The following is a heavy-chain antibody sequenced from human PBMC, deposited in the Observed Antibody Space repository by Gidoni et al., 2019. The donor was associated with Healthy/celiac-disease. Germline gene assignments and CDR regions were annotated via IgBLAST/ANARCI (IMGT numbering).Heavy chain of an antibody. J-gene: IGHJ4*02. V-gene: IGHV4-34*01. Sequence: QVQLQQWGAGLLKPSENLSLTCAVYGGSFSGYYWSWIRQPPGKGLEWIGEINHSGSTNYNPSLKSRVTISVDTSKNQFSLKLSSVTAADTAVYYCARVRYYYGSGNLYVDYWGQGTLVTVSS. CDR1: GGSFSGYY. CDR2: INHSGST. D-gene: IGHD3-10*01. CDR3: ARVRYYYGSGNLYVDY.